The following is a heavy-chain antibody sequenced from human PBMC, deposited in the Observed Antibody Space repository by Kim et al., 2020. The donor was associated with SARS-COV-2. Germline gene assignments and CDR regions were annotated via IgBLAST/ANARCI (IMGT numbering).Heavy chain of an antibody. V-gene: IGHV1-18*04. CDR1: GYTFTSYG. D-gene: IGHD6-6*01. CDR3: ARGGSIAAQIHGTYYYYGMDV. CDR2: ISAYNGNT. Sequence: ASVKVSCKASGYTFTSYGISWVRQAPGQGLEWMGWISAYNGNTNYAQKLQGRVTMTTDTSTSTAYMELRSLRSDDTAVYYCARGGSIAAQIHGTYYYYGMDVWGQGTTVTVSS. J-gene: IGHJ6*02.